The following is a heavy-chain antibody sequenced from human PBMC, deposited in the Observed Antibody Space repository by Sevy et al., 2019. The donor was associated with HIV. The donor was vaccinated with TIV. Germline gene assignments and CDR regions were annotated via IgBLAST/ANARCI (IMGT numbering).Heavy chain of an antibody. Sequence: SETLSLTCSVSGDSISSNSYYWGWIRQPPGKGLEWIGNIYYSGNTYYSASLKSRVTISIDTTQNQLSQRLTSVTAADTAVYYCARFPYGDYVAYFDFWGQGTLVTVSS. J-gene: IGHJ4*02. CDR2: IYYSGNT. V-gene: IGHV4-39*01. CDR1: GDSISSNSYY. D-gene: IGHD4-17*01. CDR3: ARFPYGDYVAYFDF.